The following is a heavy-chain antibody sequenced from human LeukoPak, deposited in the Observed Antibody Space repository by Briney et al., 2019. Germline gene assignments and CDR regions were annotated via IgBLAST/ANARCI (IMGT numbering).Heavy chain of an antibody. CDR3: ARVNYYDSSGYPVFDY. V-gene: IGHV1-18*01. CDR1: GYTFTSYG. J-gene: IGHJ4*02. D-gene: IGHD3-22*01. CDR2: ISAYNGNT. Sequence: SAVKVSCKASGYTFTSYGISWVRQAPGQGLEWMGWISAYNGNTNYAQKLQGRVTMTTDTSTSTAYMELRSLRSDDTAVYYCARVNYYDSSGYPVFDYWGQGTLVTVSS.